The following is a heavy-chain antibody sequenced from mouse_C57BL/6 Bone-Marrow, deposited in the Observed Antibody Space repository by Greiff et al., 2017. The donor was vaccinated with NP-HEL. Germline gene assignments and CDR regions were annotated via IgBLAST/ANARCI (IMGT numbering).Heavy chain of an antibody. CDR3: ERESSGYGFAY. Sequence: EVKLQESGPGLVKPSQTVFLTCTVTGISITTGNYRWSWIRQFPGNKLEWIGYIYYSGTITYNPSLTSRTTITRDTPKNQFFLEMNSLTAEDTATYYCERESSGYGFAYWGQGTLVTVSA. J-gene: IGHJ3*01. D-gene: IGHD3-2*02. CDR1: GISITTGNYR. CDR2: IYYSGTI. V-gene: IGHV3-5*01.